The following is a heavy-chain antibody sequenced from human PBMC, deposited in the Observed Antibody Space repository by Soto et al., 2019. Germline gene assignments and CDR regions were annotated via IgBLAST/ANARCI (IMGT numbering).Heavy chain of an antibody. CDR2: IYPRDSDT. V-gene: IGHV5-51*01. J-gene: IGHJ5*02. D-gene: IGHD2-15*01. CDR1: GYNFANYW. CDR3: ARRMGLSIGWFDP. Sequence: DVQLVQSGAEVKKPGESLRISCEGSGYNFANYWIGWVRLMPGKGLEWIGIIYPRDSDTTYNSSFESQVTMSVDRSLNTAYLQWSSLKASDSGIYYCARRMGLSIGWFDPWGQGTLVTVSS.